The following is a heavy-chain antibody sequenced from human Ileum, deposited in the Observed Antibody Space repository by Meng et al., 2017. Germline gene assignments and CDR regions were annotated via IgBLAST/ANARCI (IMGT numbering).Heavy chain of an antibody. CDR1: GYTFTSYG. Sequence: SVTVSCQASGYTFTSYGISWVRQAPGQGLEWMGWISAYNGNTNYAQKLQGRVTMTTDTSTSTAYMELRSLRPDDTAVYYCARDLGTTEGWFDPWGQGTLVTVSS. D-gene: IGHD1-1*01. J-gene: IGHJ5*02. CDR2: ISAYNGNT. V-gene: IGHV1-18*01. CDR3: ARDLGTTEGWFDP.